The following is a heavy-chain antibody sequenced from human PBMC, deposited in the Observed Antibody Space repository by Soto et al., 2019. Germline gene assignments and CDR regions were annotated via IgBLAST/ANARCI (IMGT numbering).Heavy chain of an antibody. CDR3: ARTYYYDSSGYWRPSGGFRWGCNFDY. J-gene: IGHJ4*02. V-gene: IGHV4-31*03. D-gene: IGHD3-22*01. CDR2: IYYNGST. CDR1: GGSRSSGGYG. Sequence: TRALTCTVSGGSRSSGGYGWSWIREHPGKGLEWIGYIYYNGSTYYIPSLKSRVTIAVATSKHRFSLKLSSVTAADTAVYYCARTYYYDSSGYWRPSGGFRWGCNFDYWGQGTLVTVSS.